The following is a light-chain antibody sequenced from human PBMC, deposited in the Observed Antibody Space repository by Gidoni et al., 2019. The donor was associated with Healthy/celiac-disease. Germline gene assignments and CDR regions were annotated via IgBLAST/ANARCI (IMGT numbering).Light chain of an antibody. CDR2: KAS. Sequence: DIQMTQSPSNLSASVGDRVTITCRASQSVSSWLAWYQPKPGKAPKLRIYKASSLESGVPSRSSGSGSGTEFTLTIGSLQPDDFATYYCQQYNSYSETFGQGTKLEIK. J-gene: IGKJ2*01. V-gene: IGKV1-5*03. CDR1: QSVSSW. CDR3: QQYNSYSET.